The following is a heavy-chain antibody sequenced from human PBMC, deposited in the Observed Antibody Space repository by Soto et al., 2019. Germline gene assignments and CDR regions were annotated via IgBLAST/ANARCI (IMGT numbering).Heavy chain of an antibody. CDR3: ARLCEDDILTGLGPGLDCFDY. D-gene: IGHD3-9*01. J-gene: IGHJ4*02. Sequence: SETLSLTCTVSVGSISSSIYYWGWIRQPPGKGLEWIGSIYYSGSTYYNPSLKSRFTISVDTPKNKFSLKRSSVTAEDTAVYYCARLCEDDILTGLGPGLDCFDYWAQGTLVRVS. CDR2: IYYSGST. V-gene: IGHV4-39*01. CDR1: VGSISSSIYY.